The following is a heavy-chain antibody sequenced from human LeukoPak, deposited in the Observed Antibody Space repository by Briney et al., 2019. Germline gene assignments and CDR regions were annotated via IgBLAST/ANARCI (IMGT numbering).Heavy chain of an antibody. CDR2: IFSNGVNK. CDR3: ARHRGSVFEGYMDV. D-gene: IGHD2-8*01. V-gene: IGHV3-33*08. Sequence: GGSLRLSCAASGFTFSTYWMHWVRQAPGKGLEWVAIIFSNGVNKYCADSMKGRFTISRDTSKNTLFLEMESLRTEDTAVYYCARHRGSVFEGYMDVWGKGTTVTVSS. J-gene: IGHJ6*03. CDR1: GFTFSTYW.